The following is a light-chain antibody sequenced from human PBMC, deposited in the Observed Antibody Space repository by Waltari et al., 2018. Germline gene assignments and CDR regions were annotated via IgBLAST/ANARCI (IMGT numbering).Light chain of an antibody. V-gene: IGLV2-8*01. CDR1: SSDVGGYKH. J-gene: IGLJ1*01. Sequence: QSALTQPPSASGSPGQSVTISCTGTSSDVGGYKHVSWYQHHPGKVPKLIMFEVSQRPSGVPDRFSGSKSGNTASLTVSGLQADDEADYYCSSFTGINTVFGTGTRVTVL. CDR2: EVS. CDR3: SSFTGINTV.